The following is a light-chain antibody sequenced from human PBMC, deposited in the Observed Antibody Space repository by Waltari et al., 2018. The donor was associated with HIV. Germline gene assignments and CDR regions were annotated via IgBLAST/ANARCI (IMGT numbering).Light chain of an antibody. J-gene: IGKJ4*01. CDR3: QQYGSSPLT. V-gene: IGKV3-20*01. CDR2: GAS. CDR1: QSVTSSL. Sequence: EIVLTQSPGTLSLSPGERATLSCRASQSVTSSLLSWYQQKPGQAPRLLIYGASSRATGIPDRFSGGGSGTDFTLTISRLEPEDFAVYYCQQYGSSPLTFGGGTKVDIK.